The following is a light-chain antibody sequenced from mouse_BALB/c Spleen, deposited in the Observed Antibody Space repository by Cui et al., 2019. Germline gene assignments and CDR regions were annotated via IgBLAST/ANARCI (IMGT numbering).Light chain of an antibody. CDR2: WAS. J-gene: IGKJ5*01. V-gene: IGKV8-19*01. CDR3: QNDYSYPLT. Sequence: DIVMTQSPSSLTVTAGEKVTMSCKSSQSLLNSGNQKNYLTWYQQKPGQPPKLLIDWASTRESGGPDRFTGSGSGTDFTLTISSVQAEDLAVYYCQNDYSYPLTFGAGTKLELK. CDR1: QSLLNSGNQKNY.